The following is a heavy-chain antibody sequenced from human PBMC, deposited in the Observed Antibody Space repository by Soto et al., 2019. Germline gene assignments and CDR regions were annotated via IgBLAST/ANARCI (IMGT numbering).Heavy chain of an antibody. CDR2: IKKDGTES. Sequence: GGSLRLSCTASGFRFSSYWMSWVRQAPGKGLEWVATIKKDGTESYSVDSVKGRFTISRDNAKNSLYLQMNSLRAEDTAVYFCASKLIGIRAAPKYYGMDVWGQGTTVTVSS. CDR1: GFRFSSYW. D-gene: IGHD2-2*01. V-gene: IGHV3-7*03. CDR3: ASKLIGIRAAPKYYGMDV. J-gene: IGHJ6*02.